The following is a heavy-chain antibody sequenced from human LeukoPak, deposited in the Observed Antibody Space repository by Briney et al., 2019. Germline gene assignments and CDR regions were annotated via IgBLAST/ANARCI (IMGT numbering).Heavy chain of an antibody. J-gene: IGHJ4*02. CDR2: ISSSGSTI. D-gene: IGHD2-8*02. V-gene: IGHV3-48*04. CDR3: ATYRQVLLPFES. CDR1: GFTFSSYA. Sequence: TGGSLRLSCAASGFTFSSYAMNWVRQAPGKGLEWVSYISSSGSTIYYADSVKGRFTISRDNAKNSLYLQMNSLRAEDTAIYYCATYRQVLLPFESWGQGTLVTVSS.